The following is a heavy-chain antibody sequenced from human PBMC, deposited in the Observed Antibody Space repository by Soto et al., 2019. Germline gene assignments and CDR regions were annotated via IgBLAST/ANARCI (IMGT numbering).Heavy chain of an antibody. V-gene: IGHV3-48*01. CDR1: GFTFSSYS. CDR3: ARDGCTGSNCLNWFDP. D-gene: IGHD2-15*01. Sequence: EVQLVESGGGLVQPGGSPRLSCAASGFTFSSYSMNWVRQAPGKGLEWVSYISSSSTTKYYADSVKGRFTISRYNAKNSLYLQMNSLRAEDTAVYYCARDGCTGSNCLNWFDPWCQGTLVTVSS. CDR2: ISSSSTTK. J-gene: IGHJ5*02.